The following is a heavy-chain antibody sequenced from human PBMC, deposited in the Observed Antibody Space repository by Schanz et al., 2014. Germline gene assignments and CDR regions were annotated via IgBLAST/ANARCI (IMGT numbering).Heavy chain of an antibody. Sequence: QVQLQQWGAGLLKASETLSLTCAVYGGSSSDCYWSWIRQPPGKGLEWIGEINHSGGTNYNPSLKSRDTMSVDTSKNQFSLILTSVTAADTAVYYCELITLDRGVRNDYWGQGTLVSVSS. CDR1: GGSSSDCY. V-gene: IGHV4-34*01. D-gene: IGHD3-10*01. J-gene: IGHJ4*02. CDR3: ELITLDRGVRNDY. CDR2: INHSGGT.